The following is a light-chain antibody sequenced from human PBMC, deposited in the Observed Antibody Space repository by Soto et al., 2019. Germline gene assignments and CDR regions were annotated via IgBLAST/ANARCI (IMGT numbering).Light chain of an antibody. Sequence: EIVLTQSPGTLSLSPGERATLFCRASQSVSNSDLAWYQQKPGQAPRLLIYGASSRATGIPERFSGSGSGTDFTLTINRLEPDDFAVYYCQQYGSSPWTFGQGTKVELK. CDR2: GAS. J-gene: IGKJ1*01. V-gene: IGKV3-20*01. CDR3: QQYGSSPWT. CDR1: QSVSNSD.